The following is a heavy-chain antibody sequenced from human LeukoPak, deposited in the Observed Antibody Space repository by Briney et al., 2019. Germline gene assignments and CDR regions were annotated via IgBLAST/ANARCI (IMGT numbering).Heavy chain of an antibody. Sequence: GSXRLSXXXXXFTFXSYSMNWVRQAPGKGLEWVSSISSSSSYIYYADSVKGRFTISRDNAKNSLYLQMDSLRAEDTAVYYCARDLVGATFSNWFDPWGQGTLVTVSS. CDR3: ARDLVGATFSNWFDP. D-gene: IGHD1-26*01. V-gene: IGHV3-21*01. CDR2: ISSSSSYI. J-gene: IGHJ5*02. CDR1: XFTFXSYS.